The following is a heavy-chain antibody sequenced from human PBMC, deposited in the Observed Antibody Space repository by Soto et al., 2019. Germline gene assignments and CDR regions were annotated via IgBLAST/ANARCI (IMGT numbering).Heavy chain of an antibody. D-gene: IGHD6-19*01. Sequence: GASVKVSCKASGYTFTGYYMHWVRQAPGQGLEWMGWINPNSGGTNYAQKFQGWVTMTRDTSISTAYMELSRLRSDDTAVYYCARDRRRAVAGTGMYAFDIWGQGTMVTVSS. CDR2: INPNSGGT. CDR3: ARDRRRAVAGTGMYAFDI. CDR1: GYTFTGYY. J-gene: IGHJ3*02. V-gene: IGHV1-2*04.